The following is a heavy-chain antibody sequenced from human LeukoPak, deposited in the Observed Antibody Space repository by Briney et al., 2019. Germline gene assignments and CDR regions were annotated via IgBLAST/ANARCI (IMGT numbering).Heavy chain of an antibody. CDR3: ARDGYCSSTSCQIGEFDY. CDR2: ISAYNGNT. CDR1: GYTFTSYG. Sequence: SVKVSCKASGYTFTSYGISWVRQAPGQGLEWMGWISAYNGNTNYAQKLQGRVTMTTDTSTSTAYMELRSLRSDDTAVYYCARDGYCSSTSCQIGEFDYWGQGTLVTVSS. V-gene: IGHV1-18*01. J-gene: IGHJ4*02. D-gene: IGHD2-2*03.